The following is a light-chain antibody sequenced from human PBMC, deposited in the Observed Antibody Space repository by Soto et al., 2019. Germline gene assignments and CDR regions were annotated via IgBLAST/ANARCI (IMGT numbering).Light chain of an antibody. V-gene: IGKV1-5*01. Sequence: DIQMTQAPSTLSASVGDRVTITCRASHNINNWLVWYQQKPGKAPKVLIYDISTLGREVPSRFSGSGSGTEFTLTLSGLQPDDFATYYCQQYNANFGGGTKVEI. CDR1: HNINNW. CDR3: QQYNAN. CDR2: DIS. J-gene: IGKJ4*01.